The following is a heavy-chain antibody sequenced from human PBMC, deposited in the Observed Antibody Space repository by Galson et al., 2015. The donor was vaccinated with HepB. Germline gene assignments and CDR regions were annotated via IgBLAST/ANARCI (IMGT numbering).Heavy chain of an antibody. CDR2: ISYSGST. Sequence: ETLSLTCIVSGGSISNYFWTWIRQPPGKGLEWIGYISYSGSTNYNPSLKSRLTMSVDTSKIQFSLKLTSVTAADTAVYYCARVSVTGYYFYGVDVWGQGTTVTVSS. CDR3: ARVSVTGYYFYGVDV. J-gene: IGHJ6*02. D-gene: IGHD6-19*01. V-gene: IGHV4-59*01. CDR1: GGSISNYF.